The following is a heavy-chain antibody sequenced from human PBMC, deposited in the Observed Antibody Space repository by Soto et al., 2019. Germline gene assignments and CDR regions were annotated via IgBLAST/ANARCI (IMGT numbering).Heavy chain of an antibody. CDR2: MHYSGST. CDR3: ARPGYSSNWYWFDS. Sequence: SETLSLTCTVSGGSFRSSDYYWGWIRQPPNKGLEWIGSMHYSGSTFYNPSLKSRVTISVDTSRNQFSLKVTSVTAADTAVYYCARPGYSSNWYWFDSWGQGTLVTVSS. V-gene: IGHV4-39*01. D-gene: IGHD6-13*01. J-gene: IGHJ5*01. CDR1: GGSFRSSDYY.